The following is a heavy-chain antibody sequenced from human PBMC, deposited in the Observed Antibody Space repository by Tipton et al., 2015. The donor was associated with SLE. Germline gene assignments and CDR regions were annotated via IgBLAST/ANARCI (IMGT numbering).Heavy chain of an antibody. CDR3: ARDQDYYSGMDV. CDR1: GFTVSTNY. J-gene: IGHJ6*02. V-gene: IGHV3-53*05. Sequence: SLRLSCEAAGFTVSTNYMNWVRQAPGKGLEWVSVIFRGGTTYYADSVKGRFTISRDTSKNTVSLQMNSLRAEDTAVYYCARDQDYYSGMDVWGQGTTVTVSS. CDR2: IFRGGTT.